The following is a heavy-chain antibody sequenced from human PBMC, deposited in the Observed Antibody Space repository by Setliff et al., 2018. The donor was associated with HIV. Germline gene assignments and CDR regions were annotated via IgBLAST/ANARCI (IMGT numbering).Heavy chain of an antibody. J-gene: IGHJ4*02. CDR3: ARGYCGGDCYSSD. CDR1: GGTFSSYA. Sequence: SVKVSCKASGGTFSSYAISWVRQAPGQGLEWMGGIIPIFGTANYAQKFQGRVTITADESTNTVYLELSSLRSEDTALYYCARGYCGGDCYSSDWGQGTLVTVSS. V-gene: IGHV1-69*13. D-gene: IGHD2-21*02. CDR2: IIPIFGTA.